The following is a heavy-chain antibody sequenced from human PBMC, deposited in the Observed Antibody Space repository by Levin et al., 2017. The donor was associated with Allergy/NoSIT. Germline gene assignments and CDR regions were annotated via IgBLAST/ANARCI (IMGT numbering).Heavy chain of an antibody. CDR3: ARRQGEPGSSLDV. Sequence: GESLKISCGASGFIFRSYGMHWVRQAPGRGLEWVAAIWHDESQKFYADSVKGRFTISRDNSKNTLDLQMNSLRVEDTAVYYCARRQGEPGSSLDVWGQGTTVTVSS. V-gene: IGHV3-33*08. D-gene: IGHD3-10*01. CDR1: GFIFRSYG. J-gene: IGHJ6*02. CDR2: IWHDESQK.